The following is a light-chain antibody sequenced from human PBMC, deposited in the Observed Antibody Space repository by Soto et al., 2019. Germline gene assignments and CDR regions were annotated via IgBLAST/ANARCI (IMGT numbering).Light chain of an antibody. CDR3: QQYNNWPLT. J-gene: IGKJ4*01. CDR2: GAS. V-gene: IGKV3-15*01. Sequence: EIVMTQSPATLSVSPGERATLSCRASQSISSDLAWFQQKPGQAPRLLIYGASITASGIPARFSGSGSGTEFTLTISSLQSEDFAVYYCQQYNNWPLTFGGGTKVDIK. CDR1: QSISSD.